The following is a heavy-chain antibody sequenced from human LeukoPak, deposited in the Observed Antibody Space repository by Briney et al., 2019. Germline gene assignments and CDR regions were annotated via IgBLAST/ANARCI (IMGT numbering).Heavy chain of an antibody. Sequence: SGTLSLTCAVSGGSISSSNWWSWVRQPPGKGLEWIGEINHSGSTNYNPSLKSRVTISVDTSKNQFSLKLSSVTAADTAVYYCARVSGSYYYYYMDVWGKGTTVTVSS. CDR2: INHSGST. CDR3: ARVSGSYYYYYMDV. CDR1: GGSISSSNW. V-gene: IGHV4-4*02. D-gene: IGHD1-26*01. J-gene: IGHJ6*03.